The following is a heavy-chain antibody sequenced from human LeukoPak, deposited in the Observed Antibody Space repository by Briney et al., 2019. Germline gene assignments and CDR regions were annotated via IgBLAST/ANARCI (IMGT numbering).Heavy chain of an antibody. V-gene: IGHV3-23*01. Sequence: GGSLRLSCAATGFTFSSYAMTWVRQAPGKGLEGVSAIGGSTYYADSVKGRFTISRDNSENTLYLQMNSLRAEDTAVYYCAKQYSGGWYYFDYWGQGTLVTVSS. CDR1: GFTFSSYA. D-gene: IGHD6-19*01. CDR2: IGGST. J-gene: IGHJ4*02. CDR3: AKQYSGGWYYFDY.